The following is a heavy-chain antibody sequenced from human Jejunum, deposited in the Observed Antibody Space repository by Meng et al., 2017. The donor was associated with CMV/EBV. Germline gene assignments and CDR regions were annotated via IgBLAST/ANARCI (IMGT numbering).Heavy chain of an antibody. CDR3: ARSSPYVYSSPGV. V-gene: IGHV3-33*08. J-gene: IGHJ6*02. D-gene: IGHD6-19*01. CDR1: GFTFSTYG. Sequence: SGFTFSTYGMHWVRQAPGKGLEWVAVIWYDGSNKYYADSVKGRFTISRDNAKNSLYLQMNSLRAEDTAVYSCARSSPYVYSSPGVWGQGTTVTVSS. CDR2: IWYDGSNK.